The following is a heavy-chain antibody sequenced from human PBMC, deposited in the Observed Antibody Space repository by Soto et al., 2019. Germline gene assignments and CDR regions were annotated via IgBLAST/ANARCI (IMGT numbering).Heavy chain of an antibody. CDR1: GGSISSGGYY. J-gene: IGHJ4*02. Sequence: SETLSLTCTVSGGSISSGGYYWSWIRQHPGKGLEWIGYIYYSGSTYYNPSLKSRVTISVDTSKNQFSLKLSSVAAADTAVYYCARESAYCGGDCPTKDYWGQGTLVTSPQ. CDR2: IYYSGST. V-gene: IGHV4-31*03. D-gene: IGHD2-21*02. CDR3: ARESAYCGGDCPTKDY.